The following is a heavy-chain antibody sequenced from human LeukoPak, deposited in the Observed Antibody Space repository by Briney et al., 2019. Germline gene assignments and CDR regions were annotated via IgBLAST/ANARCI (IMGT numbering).Heavy chain of an antibody. CDR2: ISGSGGHT. Sequence: GGSLRLSCAASGFTFNSYSMSWVRQAPGKGLERVSLISGSGGHTYYADSVKGRFTISRDDSKNTLYLEMNNLRAEDTAVFYCAREPPHCGGDCFSLLDNWGQGTLVTVSS. V-gene: IGHV3-23*01. J-gene: IGHJ4*02. CDR1: GFTFNSYS. CDR3: AREPPHCGGDCFSLLDN. D-gene: IGHD2-21*02.